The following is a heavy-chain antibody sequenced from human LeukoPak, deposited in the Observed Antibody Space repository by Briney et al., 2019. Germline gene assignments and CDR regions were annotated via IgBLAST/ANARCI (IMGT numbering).Heavy chain of an antibody. V-gene: IGHV4-39*01. J-gene: IGHJ4*02. CDR3: ARLSVQSLNFDY. Sequence: SETLSLTCTVSGGSISSSSYYWGWIRQAPGRGLEWIGSIYYSGSTYYNPSLKSRVTISVDTSKNQFSLKLSSVTAADTAVYYCARLSVQSLNFDYWGQGTLVTVSS. CDR2: IYYSGST. D-gene: IGHD3-10*01. CDR1: GGSISSSSYY.